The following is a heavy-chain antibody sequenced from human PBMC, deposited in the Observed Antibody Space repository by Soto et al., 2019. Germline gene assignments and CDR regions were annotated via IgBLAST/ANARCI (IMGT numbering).Heavy chain of an antibody. V-gene: IGHV3-53*04. Sequence: GGSLRLSCAASGFTVSSNYMSWVRQAPGKGLEWVSVIYSGGSTYYADSVKGRFTISRHNSKNTLYLQMNSLRAEDTAVYYCARGGAFGVVIWDQNWFDPWGQGTLVTVSS. D-gene: IGHD3-3*01. J-gene: IGHJ5*02. CDR3: ARGGAFGVVIWDQNWFDP. CDR2: IYSGGST. CDR1: GFTVSSNY.